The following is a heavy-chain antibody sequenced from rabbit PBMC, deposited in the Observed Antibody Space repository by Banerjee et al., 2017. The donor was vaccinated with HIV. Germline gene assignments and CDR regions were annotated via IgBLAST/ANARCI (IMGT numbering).Heavy chain of an antibody. CDR1: GFSFSNKYV. Sequence: QSLEESGGGLVKPEGSLTLSCTASGFSFSNKYVMCWVRQAPGKGLEWIACIYVDSVANTYYANWAKGRFSISKTSSTTVTLQMTSLTAADTATYFCARDAGYAGSNLWGPGTLVTVS. D-gene: IGHD4-2*01. V-gene: IGHV1S40*01. CDR2: IYVDSVANT. CDR3: ARDAGYAGSNL. J-gene: IGHJ4*01.